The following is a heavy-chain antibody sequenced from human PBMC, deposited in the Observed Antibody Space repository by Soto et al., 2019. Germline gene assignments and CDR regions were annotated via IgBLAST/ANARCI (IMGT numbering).Heavy chain of an antibody. CDR3: AREHIVVVTAILDY. Sequence: SQTLSLTCAISGDSVSSNSAAWNWIRQSPSRGLEWLGRTYYRSKWYNDYAVSVKGRITINPDTSKNQFSLQLNSVTPEDTAVFYCAREHIVVVTAILDYWGQGTLVTVSS. V-gene: IGHV6-1*01. D-gene: IGHD2-21*02. CDR2: TYYRSKWYN. CDR1: GDSVSSNSAA. J-gene: IGHJ4*02.